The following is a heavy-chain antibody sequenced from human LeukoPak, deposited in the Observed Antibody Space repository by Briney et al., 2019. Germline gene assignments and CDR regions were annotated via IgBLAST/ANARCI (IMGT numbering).Heavy chain of an antibody. Sequence: PGGSLRLSCAASGFTFSSYGMHWVRQAPGKGLECVAFDGTNKYSADSVKGRFTISRGNSKNTLYLQMNSLRPEDTAVYYCARLYYDSSGYYPTIDYWGQGTLVTVSS. CDR3: ARLYYDSSGYYPTIDY. D-gene: IGHD3-22*01. CDR2: DGTNK. CDR1: GFTFSSYG. V-gene: IGHV3-30*02. J-gene: IGHJ4*02.